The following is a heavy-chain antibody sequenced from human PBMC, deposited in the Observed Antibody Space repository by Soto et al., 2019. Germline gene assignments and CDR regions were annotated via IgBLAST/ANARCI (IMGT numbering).Heavy chain of an antibody. CDR2: ISGTGGST. D-gene: IGHD6-6*01. CDR1: GFTFSNYA. Sequence: GGSLRLSCAASGFTFSNYAMSWVRQAPGKGLEWVSGISGTGGSTYYTDSVKGRFTISRDNSKNTLYPQMNSLRAEDTAVYYCALKGYSSSSSFDYWGQGTLVTVSS. CDR3: ALKGYSSSSSFDY. V-gene: IGHV3-23*01. J-gene: IGHJ4*02.